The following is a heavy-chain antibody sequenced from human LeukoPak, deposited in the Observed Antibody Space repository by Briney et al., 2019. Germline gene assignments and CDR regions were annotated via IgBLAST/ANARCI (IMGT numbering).Heavy chain of an antibody. CDR2: IYYSGST. CDR3: ARDLKGGYCSSTSCYSEGMDV. CDR1: GGSISSYY. Sequence: SETLSLTCTVSGGSISSYYWSWIRQPPGKGLEWIGYIYYSGSTNYNPSLKSRVTISVDTSKNQFSLKLSSVTAADTAVYYCARDLKGGYCSSTSCYSEGMDVWGQGTRSPSP. D-gene: IGHD2-2*01. V-gene: IGHV4-59*01. J-gene: IGHJ6*02.